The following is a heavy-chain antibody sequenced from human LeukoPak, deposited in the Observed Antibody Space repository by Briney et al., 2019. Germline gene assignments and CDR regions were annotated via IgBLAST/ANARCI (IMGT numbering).Heavy chain of an antibody. J-gene: IGHJ4*02. V-gene: IGHV3-30*18. Sequence: GRSLRLSCAASGFTFSSYGMHWVRQAPGKGLEWVAVISYDGSNKYYADSVKGRFTISRDNSKNTLYLQMNSLRAEDTAVYYCAKDRGIAAAGWGLFDYRGQGTLVTVSS. CDR1: GFTFSSYG. D-gene: IGHD6-13*01. CDR3: AKDRGIAAAGWGLFDY. CDR2: ISYDGSNK.